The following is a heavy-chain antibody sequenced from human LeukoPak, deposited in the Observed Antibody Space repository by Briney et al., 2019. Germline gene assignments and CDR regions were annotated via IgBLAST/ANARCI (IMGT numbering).Heavy chain of an antibody. CDR2: ISYDGSNK. D-gene: IGHD3-10*01. CDR1: GFTFSSYA. CDR3: AKDHFGELPGY. J-gene: IGHJ4*02. Sequence: LSGGSLRLSCAASGFTFSSYAMHWVRQAPGKGLEWVAVISYDGSNKYYADSVKGRFTISRDNSKNTLYLQMNSLRAEDTAVYYCAKDHFGELPGYWGQGTLVTVSS. V-gene: IGHV3-30-3*01.